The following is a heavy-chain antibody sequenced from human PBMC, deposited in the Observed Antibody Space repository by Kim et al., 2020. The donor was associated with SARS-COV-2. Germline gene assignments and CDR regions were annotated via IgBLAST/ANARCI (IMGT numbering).Heavy chain of an antibody. CDR3: TTDNWNYDRRFDY. CDR2: IKSKTDGGTT. CDR1: GFTFSNAW. V-gene: IGHV3-15*01. D-gene: IGHD1-7*01. Sequence: GGSLRLSCAASGFTFSNAWMSWVRQAPGKGLEWVGRIKSKTDGGTTDYAAPVKGRFTISRDDSKNTLYLQMNSLKTEDTAVYYCTTDNWNYDRRFDYWGQGTLVTVSS. J-gene: IGHJ4*02.